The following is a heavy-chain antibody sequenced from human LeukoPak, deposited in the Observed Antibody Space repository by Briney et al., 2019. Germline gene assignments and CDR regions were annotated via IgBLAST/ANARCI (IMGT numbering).Heavy chain of an antibody. CDR2: INPNSGGT. Sequence: ASVKVSCKASGYTFSTYPMNWVRQAPGQGLEWMGRINPNSGGTNYAQKFQGRVTMTRDTSISTAYMELSRLRSDDTAVYYCASSQGIAVAGLDYWGQGTLVTVSS. J-gene: IGHJ4*02. CDR3: ASSQGIAVAGLDY. V-gene: IGHV1-2*06. CDR1: GYTFSTYP. D-gene: IGHD6-19*01.